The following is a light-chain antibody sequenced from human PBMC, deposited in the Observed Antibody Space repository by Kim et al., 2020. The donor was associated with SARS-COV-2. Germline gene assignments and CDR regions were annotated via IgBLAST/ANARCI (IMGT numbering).Light chain of an antibody. J-gene: IGKJ2*01. CDR2: TAS. V-gene: IGKV3-15*01. CDR3: QQYHKWPYT. Sequence: EIVMTQSPDTLSVSPGERASLSCRANQSVFRNLAWYQQIPGRAPRLLLSTASARASAIPARFSGGGSGTEFTLTISNLQSDDFAVYYCQQYHKWPYTFGQGTKLEI. CDR1: QSVFRN.